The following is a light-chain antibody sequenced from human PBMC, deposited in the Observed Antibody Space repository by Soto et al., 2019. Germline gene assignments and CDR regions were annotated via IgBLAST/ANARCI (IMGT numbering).Light chain of an antibody. CDR1: QDISSN. CDR3: QQSYTHPIT. Sequence: DIQMTQSPSSLSASVGDRVTITCRASQDISSNLVWIQQKPGKAPKSLMYRASTLQSGVPSRFSGSGSGTDFTLTITSLQPEDVATYYCQQSYTHPITFGQGTRLVIK. V-gene: IGKV1-16*01. J-gene: IGKJ5*01. CDR2: RAS.